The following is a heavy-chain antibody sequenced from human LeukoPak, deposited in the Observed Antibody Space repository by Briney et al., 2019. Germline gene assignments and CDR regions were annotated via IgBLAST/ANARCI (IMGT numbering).Heavy chain of an antibody. CDR1: GYTLTELS. J-gene: IGHJ3*02. CDR3: ATDPGAGTTAFLAFDI. V-gene: IGHV1-24*01. Sequence: ASVKVSCKVSGYTLTELSMHWVRQAPGKGLEWMGGFDPEDGETIYAQKFQGRVTMTEDTSTDTAYMKLSSLRSEDTAVYYCATDPGAGTTAFLAFDIWGQGTMVTVSS. CDR2: FDPEDGET. D-gene: IGHD1-1*01.